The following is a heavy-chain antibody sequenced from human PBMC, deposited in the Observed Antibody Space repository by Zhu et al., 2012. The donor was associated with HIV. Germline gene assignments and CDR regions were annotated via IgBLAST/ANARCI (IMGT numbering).Heavy chain of an antibody. CDR2: IYHSGST. CDR3: ASGYYYDSSGYADY. CDR1: GDSISSGHY. Sequence: QVQLQESGPGLVKPSETLSLTCIVSGDSISSGHYWGWIRQPPGKGLEWIGSIYHSGSTYYNPSLKSRVTISVDRSKNQFSLKLSSVTAADTAVYYCASGYYYDSSGYADYWGQGTLVTVSS. D-gene: IGHD3-22*01. J-gene: IGHJ4*02. V-gene: IGHV4-38-2*02.